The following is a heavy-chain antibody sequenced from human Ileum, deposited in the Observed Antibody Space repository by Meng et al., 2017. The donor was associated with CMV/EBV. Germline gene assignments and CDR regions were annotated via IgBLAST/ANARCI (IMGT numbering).Heavy chain of an antibody. CDR2: ISSNGGST. CDR1: GFTFSSYA. Sequence: GESLKISCAASGFTFSSYAMHWVRQAPGKGLEYVSAISSNGGSTYYADSVKGRFTISRDNSKNTLYLQMGSLRAEDTAVYYCAKDTAGAGMDVWGQGTTVTVYS. J-gene: IGHJ6*02. V-gene: IGHV3-64*02. D-gene: IGHD4-17*01. CDR3: AKDTAGAGMDV.